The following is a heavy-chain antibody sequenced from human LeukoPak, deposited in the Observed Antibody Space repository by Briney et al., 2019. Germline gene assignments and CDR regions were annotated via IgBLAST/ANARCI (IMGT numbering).Heavy chain of an antibody. CDR3: AKERLGDLSPEDH. CDR1: GFTFGTYA. J-gene: IGHJ4*02. D-gene: IGHD3-16*02. CDR2: ISGNGAHT. V-gene: IGHV3-23*01. Sequence: AGGSLRLSCAVSGFTFGTYAMSWVRQAPGKGLEWVSGISGNGAHTYYADSVKGRFTISRDKSKNTLYLQMRSLRAEDTAIYYCAKERLGDLSPEDHWGQGTQVIVSS.